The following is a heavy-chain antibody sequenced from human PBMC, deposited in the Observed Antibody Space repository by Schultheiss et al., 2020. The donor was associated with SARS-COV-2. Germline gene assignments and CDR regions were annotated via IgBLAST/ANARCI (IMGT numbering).Heavy chain of an antibody. J-gene: IGHJ4*02. CDR3: ATAVAGTLRDGDY. CDR1: GYTFTSYG. CDR2: ISAYNGNT. D-gene: IGHD6-19*01. Sequence: ASVKVSCKASGYTFTSYGISWVRQAPGQGLEWMGWISAYNGNTNYAQKLQGRVTMTTDTSTSTAYMELSSLRSEDTAVYYCATAVAGTLRDGDYWGQGTLVTVSS. V-gene: IGHV1-18*01.